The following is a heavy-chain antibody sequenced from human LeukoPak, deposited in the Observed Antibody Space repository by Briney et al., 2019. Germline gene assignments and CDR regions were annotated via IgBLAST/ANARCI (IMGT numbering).Heavy chain of an antibody. CDR1: RFTFSNYW. Sequence: PGGSLRLSCAASRFTFSNYWMTWVRQAPGKGLEWVASINLDGSEKFYVDSVKGRFTISRDNAKNSLYLQMDSLRAEDTAVYYCARDRQPTNYYYYYYMDVWGKGTTVTVSS. J-gene: IGHJ6*03. V-gene: IGHV3-7*01. CDR3: ARDRQPTNYYYYYYMDV. D-gene: IGHD1-14*01. CDR2: INLDGSEK.